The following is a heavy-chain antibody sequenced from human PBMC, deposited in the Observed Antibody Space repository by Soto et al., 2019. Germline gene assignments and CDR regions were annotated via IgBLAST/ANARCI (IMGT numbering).Heavy chain of an antibody. J-gene: IGHJ3*02. V-gene: IGHV1-18*04. D-gene: IGHD7-27*01. CDR2: ISAYNGNT. CDR1: GYTFTSYG. CDR3: ARGSRGGGTGDDAFDI. Sequence: GASVKVSCKASGYTFTSYGISWVRQAPGQGLEWMGWISAYNGNTNYAQKLQGRVTMTTDTSTSTAYMELRSLRSDDTAVYYCARGSRGGGTGDDAFDIWGQGTMVTVPS.